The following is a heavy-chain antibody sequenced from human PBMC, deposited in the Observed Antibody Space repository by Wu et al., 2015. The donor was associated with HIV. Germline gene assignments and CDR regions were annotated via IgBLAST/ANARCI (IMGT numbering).Heavy chain of an antibody. V-gene: IGHV1-69*15. CDR3: ARLEVPKIYMVRGLYYYGMDV. CDR2: ILPIFGTI. D-gene: IGHD3-10*01. CDR1: GGVLNRYA. Sequence: QVQLVQSGAEVKKAGSSMKVSCKASGGVLNRYAINWVRQAPGQGLEWMGRILPIFGTIDYAQKFQDRVTFTADGSTNTAYMELNSLKSEDTAVYYCARLEVPKIYMVRGLYYYGMDVWGQGP. J-gene: IGHJ6*02.